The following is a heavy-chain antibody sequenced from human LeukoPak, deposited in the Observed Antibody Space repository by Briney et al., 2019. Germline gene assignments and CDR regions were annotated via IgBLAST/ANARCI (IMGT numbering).Heavy chain of an antibody. V-gene: IGHV3-53*01. CDR3: ASGGTGARKYYSDPFHY. J-gene: IGHJ4*02. CDR1: GFTVSSNY. D-gene: IGHD3-10*01. Sequence: GGSLRLSCAASGFTVSSNYMTWARQAPGKGLEWVAILYSRGGTYYADSVQGRFTISRDDSKNTLYVQMNSLRAEDTAVYYCASGGTGARKYYSDPFHYWGQGTLVTVSS. CDR2: LYSRGGT.